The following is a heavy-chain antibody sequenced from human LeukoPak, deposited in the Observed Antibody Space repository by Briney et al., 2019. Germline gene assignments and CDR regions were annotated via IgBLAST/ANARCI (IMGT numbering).Heavy chain of an antibody. Sequence: SEALSLTCTVSGGSISSYYWSWIRQPAGKGLEWIGRIYTSGSTNYNPSLKSRVTISVDTSKNQFSLKLSSVTAADTAVYYCARRIAAPRSPVAVWGQGTLVTVSS. V-gene: IGHV4-4*07. CDR2: IYTSGST. D-gene: IGHD6-13*01. J-gene: IGHJ4*02. CDR1: GGSISSYY. CDR3: ARRIAAPRSPVAV.